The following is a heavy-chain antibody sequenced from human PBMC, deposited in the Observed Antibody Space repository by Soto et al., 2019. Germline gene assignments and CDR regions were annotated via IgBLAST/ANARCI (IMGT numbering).Heavy chain of an antibody. J-gene: IGHJ4*02. D-gene: IGHD2-21*02. Sequence: QVQLEQSGREVKQPGSSVRVSCKTSGGTFSTYAINWVRQAPGQGLEWMGSIIPPFGTPDSSPKSQGRVTTTADESTSTAYVELSRLRFDDTAVYFCATPKGTSISACYYVDFWGQSTLVTASS. CDR2: IIPPFGTP. CDR1: GGTFSTYA. CDR3: ATPKGTSISACYYVDF. V-gene: IGHV1-69*01.